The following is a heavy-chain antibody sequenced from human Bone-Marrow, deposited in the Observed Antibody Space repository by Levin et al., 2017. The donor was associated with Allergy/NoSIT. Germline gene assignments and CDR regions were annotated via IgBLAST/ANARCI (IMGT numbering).Heavy chain of an antibody. D-gene: IGHD5-12*01. Sequence: GESLKISCKASGFTFTSYWIGWVRQMPGKGLEWMGISYPGDSDTVYSPSFQGQVTISADQSISTAYLQWSSLKASDTAMYYCARHGYSGYDGRYFFDNWGQGTLVTVSS. CDR1: GFTFTSYW. CDR3: ARHGYSGYDGRYFFDN. V-gene: IGHV5-51*01. J-gene: IGHJ4*02. CDR2: SYPGDSDT.